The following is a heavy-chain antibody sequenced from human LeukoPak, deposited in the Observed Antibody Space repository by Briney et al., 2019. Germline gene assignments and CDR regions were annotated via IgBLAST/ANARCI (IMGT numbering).Heavy chain of an antibody. J-gene: IGHJ4*02. CDR1: GFAFGSEA. D-gene: IGHD1-1*01. V-gene: IGHV3-23*01. CDR3: AKVRSGSANWALRIFDN. CDR2: ISPGGGTT. Sequence: GGSLRLSCEVSGFAFGSEAMSWVRQSPARGLEWVASISPGGGTTYYADYVKDRFTISRDNSNNMLYVQMNSLRAEDTAVYYCAKVRSGSANWALRIFDNWGQGTLVTVSS.